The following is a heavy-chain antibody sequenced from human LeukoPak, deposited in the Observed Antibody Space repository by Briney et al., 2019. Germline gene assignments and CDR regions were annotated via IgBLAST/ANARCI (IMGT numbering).Heavy chain of an antibody. J-gene: IGHJ4*02. CDR1: GYTLSDYY. D-gene: IGHD5-18*01. CDR3: ARMRDHTDLAKYYIDY. V-gene: IGHV1-2*02. CDR2: INPNSGAI. Sequence: AASVKVSCKASGYTLSDYYVYWVRQAPGQGLEWMGWINPNSGAIDYAQKFQGRVTMTRDTSISTAYMELSRLRTDDTAVYYCARMRDHTDLAKYYIDYWGQGTLVTVSS.